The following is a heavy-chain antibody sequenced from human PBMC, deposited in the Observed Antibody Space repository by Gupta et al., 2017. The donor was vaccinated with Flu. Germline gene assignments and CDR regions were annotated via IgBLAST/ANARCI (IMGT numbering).Heavy chain of an antibody. CDR3: ARGDDSGDYWV. D-gene: IGHD4-17*01. V-gene: IGHV3-21*06. J-gene: IGHJ4*02. Sequence: FTFSSFSMNWVRQAPGKGLEWVSSISSGSSYIFYADSLKGRFTISRDNAKNSLYLQMNSLRVEDTAVYYCARGDDSGDYWVWGQGTLVTVSS. CDR2: ISSGSSYI. CDR1: FTFSSFS.